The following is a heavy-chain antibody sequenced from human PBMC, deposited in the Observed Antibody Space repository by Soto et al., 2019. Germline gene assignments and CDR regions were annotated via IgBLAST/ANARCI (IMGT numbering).Heavy chain of an antibody. CDR2: INSDGSTT. CDR1: GFTFTTYW. Sequence: EVQLVESGGDLVQPGGSLRLSCAASGFTFTTYWMHWVRQAPGEGLVWVSRINSDGSTTNYADSVKGRFTISRDNAKNTLYLQMNSLRADDTAVYYCARDLSGDNTYWGQGTLVTVSS. CDR3: ARDLSGDNTY. J-gene: IGHJ4*02. D-gene: IGHD2-21*02. V-gene: IGHV3-74*01.